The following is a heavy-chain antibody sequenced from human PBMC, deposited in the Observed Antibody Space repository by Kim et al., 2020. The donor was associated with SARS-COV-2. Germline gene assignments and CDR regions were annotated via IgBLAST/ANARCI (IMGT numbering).Heavy chain of an antibody. CDR1: GASITSGGYY. D-gene: IGHD7-27*01. V-gene: IGHV4-31*03. Sequence: SETLSLTCTVSGASITSGGYYWNWIRQQPGKGLEWIGSIYYGGNTHYIPSLKSRLTISVDTSKNHFSLNLNSATAADTAVYYCARDDSLGGFDYWGQGILVTVPA. J-gene: IGHJ4*02. CDR2: IYYGGNT. CDR3: ARDDSLGGFDY.